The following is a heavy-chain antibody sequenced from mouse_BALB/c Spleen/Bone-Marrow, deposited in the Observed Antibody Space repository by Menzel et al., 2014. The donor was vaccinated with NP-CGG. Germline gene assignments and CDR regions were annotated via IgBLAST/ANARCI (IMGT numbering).Heavy chain of an antibody. CDR3: AREVYGSWFAY. CDR2: INPSSGYT. CDR1: GYTFDYYT. J-gene: IGHJ3*01. V-gene: IGHV1-4*01. Sequence: VKLQESGAELARPGASVKMSRKASGYTFDYYTVQWVKQRPGQGLEWIGYINPSSGYTNYNQKFKDKATLTADKSSSTAYMQLSSLTSEDSAVYYCAREVYGSWFAYWGQGTLVTVSA. D-gene: IGHD2-2*01.